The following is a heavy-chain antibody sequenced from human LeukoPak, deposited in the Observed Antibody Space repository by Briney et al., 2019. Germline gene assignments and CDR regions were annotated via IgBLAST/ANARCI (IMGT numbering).Heavy chain of an antibody. CDR2: ISNGGDHT. J-gene: IGHJ4*02. V-gene: IGHV3-23*01. CDR1: GFTFRDFS. CDR3: AKDRLYFGNDFGDY. D-gene: IGHD3-9*01. Sequence: PGGSLRLSCVASGFTFRDFSMSWVRQAPGKGLEWVSVISNGGDHTYYADSVKGRFAISRDSSKNTSYLQMNSLRTEDTAIYYCAKDRLYFGNDFGDYWGQGTLATVSS.